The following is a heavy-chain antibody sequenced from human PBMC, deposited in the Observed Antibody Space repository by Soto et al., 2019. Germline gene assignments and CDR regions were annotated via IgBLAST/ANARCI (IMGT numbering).Heavy chain of an antibody. CDR1: GFAFSTYW. CDR3: AGGIAAAEFDY. CDR2: INSDGSDT. Sequence: GGSLRVSCAASGFAFSTYWMHWGRQVPGKGLVWVSRINSDGSDTTYADSVKGRFTISRDNAKNTLYLQVNSLRAEDTAVFYCAGGIAAAEFDYWGHGTLVTVSS. D-gene: IGHD6-13*01. J-gene: IGHJ4*01. V-gene: IGHV3-74*01.